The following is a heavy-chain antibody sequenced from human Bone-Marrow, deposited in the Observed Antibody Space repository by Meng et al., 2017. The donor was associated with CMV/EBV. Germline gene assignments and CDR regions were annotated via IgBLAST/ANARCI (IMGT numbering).Heavy chain of an antibody. D-gene: IGHD3-10*01. Sequence: ETLSLTCAASGFTFSSYWMHWVRQAPGKGLVWVSRINSDGSSTSYADSVKGRFTISRDNAKNTLYLQMNSLRAEDTAVYYCARDPPDQRITMVRGVIWGMDVWGQGTTVTVSS. CDR3: ARDPPDQRITMVRGVIWGMDV. J-gene: IGHJ6*02. V-gene: IGHV3-74*01. CDR1: GFTFSSYW. CDR2: INSDGSST.